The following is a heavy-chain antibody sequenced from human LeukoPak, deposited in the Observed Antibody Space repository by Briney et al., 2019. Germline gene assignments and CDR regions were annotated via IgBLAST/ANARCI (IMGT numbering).Heavy chain of an antibody. V-gene: IGHV1-69*13. CDR3: ASAYPWFGELLPTRFDY. CDR2: MIPMFGTA. CDR1: GGTFRSYG. D-gene: IGHD3-10*01. J-gene: IGHJ4*02. Sequence: SVTVSCTASGGTFRSYGFSWVRQAPGQGLEWMGGMIPMFGTANYARKFQGRVTITADESTSTAYMELSSLRSEDTAVYYCASAYPWFGELLPTRFDYWGQGTLVTVSS.